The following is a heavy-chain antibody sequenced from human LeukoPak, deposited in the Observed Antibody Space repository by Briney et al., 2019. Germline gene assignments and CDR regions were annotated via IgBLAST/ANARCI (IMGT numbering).Heavy chain of an antibody. V-gene: IGHV1-2*02. D-gene: IGHD3-10*01. J-gene: IGHJ5*02. CDR2: INPNSGGT. CDR3: ARDLGYGSGSLNWFDP. CDR1: GYTFTGYY. Sequence: ASVKVSCKASGYTFTGYYMHWVRQAPGQGLEWMGWINPNSGGTNYAQKFQGRVTMTRDTSISTAYMELSRLRSDDTAVYYCARDLGYGSGSLNWFDPWGQGTLVTVSS.